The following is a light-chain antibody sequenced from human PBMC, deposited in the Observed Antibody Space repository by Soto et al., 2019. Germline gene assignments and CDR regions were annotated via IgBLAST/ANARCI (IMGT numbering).Light chain of an antibody. Sequence: IVMTQSPATLSVSPGDRATLSCRASQSVSSNLAWYQQKPGQAPRLLIYGASTRATGIPARFSGSGSGTEFTLTISSLQSEDFAVYYCQQYNNWPQTFGQGTKVDIK. CDR2: GAS. CDR1: QSVSSN. V-gene: IGKV3-15*01. J-gene: IGKJ1*01. CDR3: QQYNNWPQT.